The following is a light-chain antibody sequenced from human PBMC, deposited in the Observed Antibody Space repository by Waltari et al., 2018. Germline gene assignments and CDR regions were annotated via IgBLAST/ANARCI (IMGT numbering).Light chain of an antibody. V-gene: IGLV2-8*01. CDR2: EVS. J-gene: IGLJ1*01. CDR1: SRDVGAYTS. CDR3: SSYAGSNNFV. Sequence: QSPLTQPPSASASPGQSVTISRTGTSRDVGAYTSVSWYQPHPGKAPKLMIYEVSKRPSGVPDRFSGSKSGNTASLTVSGLQAEDEADYYCSSYAGSNNFVFGTGTKVTVL.